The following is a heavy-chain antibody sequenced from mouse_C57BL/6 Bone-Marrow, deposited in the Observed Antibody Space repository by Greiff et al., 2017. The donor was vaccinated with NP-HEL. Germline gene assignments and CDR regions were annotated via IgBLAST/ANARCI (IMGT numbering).Heavy chain of an antibody. CDR1: GYAFTNYL. CDR2: INPGSGGT. J-gene: IGHJ4*01. Sequence: VKLQESGAELVRPGTSVKVSCKASGYAFTNYLIEWVKQRPGQGLEWIGVINPGSGGTNYNEKFKGKATLTADKSSSTAYMQLSSLTSEDSAVYFCASKDAMDYWGQGTSVTVSS. V-gene: IGHV1-54*01. CDR3: ASKDAMDY.